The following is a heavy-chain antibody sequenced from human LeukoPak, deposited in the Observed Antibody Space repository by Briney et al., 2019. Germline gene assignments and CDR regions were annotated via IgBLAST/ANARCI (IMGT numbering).Heavy chain of an antibody. CDR2: IYYSGST. D-gene: IGHD5-18*01. V-gene: IGHV4-59*01. J-gene: IGHJ4*02. Sequence: SSETLSLTCTVSGGSISSYYWSWTRQPPGKGLEWIGYIYYSGSTNYNPSLKSRVTISVDTSKNQFSLKLSSVTAADTAVYYCASGYTAVVFDYWGQGTLVTVSS. CDR1: GGSISSYY. CDR3: ASGYTAVVFDY.